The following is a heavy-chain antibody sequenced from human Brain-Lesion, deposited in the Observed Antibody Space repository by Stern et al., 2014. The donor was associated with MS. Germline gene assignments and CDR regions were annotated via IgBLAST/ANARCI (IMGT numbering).Heavy chain of an antibody. CDR1: GFTFRDHY. J-gene: IGHJ4*02. V-gene: IGHV3-72*01. CDR3: ASGFHSFDS. Sequence: EVQLEESGGGLVRPGGSLRLSCAVSGFTFRDHYMAWVRQAPGKRLEWVGRSRNKPNSYTTEYAASVKGRFTVSRDDSKNLLYLQMNSLKTDDTAVYYCASGFHSFDSWGQGTLVTVSS. CDR2: SRNKPNSYTT.